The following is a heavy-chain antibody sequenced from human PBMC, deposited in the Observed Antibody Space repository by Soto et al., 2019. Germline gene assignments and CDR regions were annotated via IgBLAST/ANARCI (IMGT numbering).Heavy chain of an antibody. Sequence: QRQLQESGSGLVKPSQTLSLTCAVAGGSISSGGYSWSWIRQPPGKGLEWIGYIYHSVRTYYNPSLKSRVTISVDRSKHQFSLRLGSVTAADKAVYYCAGGATPNDYWGQGTLVTVSS. CDR1: GGSISSGGYS. CDR3: AGGATPNDY. V-gene: IGHV4-30-2*01. J-gene: IGHJ4*02. CDR2: IYHSVRT. D-gene: IGHD1-26*01.